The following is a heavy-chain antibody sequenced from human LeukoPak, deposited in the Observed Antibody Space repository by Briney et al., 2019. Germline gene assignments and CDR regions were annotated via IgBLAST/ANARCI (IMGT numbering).Heavy chain of an antibody. CDR3: TKDQDYVWGSYRYSNYYFDY. CDR1: GFRFGGFW. CDR2: INQDGSEK. V-gene: IGHV3-7*01. J-gene: IGHJ4*02. D-gene: IGHD3-16*02. Sequence: VGSLRLSCEASGFRFGGFWMNWVRQAPGKGPERVANINQDGSEKLYVDSVKGRFTISRDNAKNSLYLQMNSLRVEDTAVYYCTKDQDYVWGSYRYSNYYFDYWGQGTLVTVSS.